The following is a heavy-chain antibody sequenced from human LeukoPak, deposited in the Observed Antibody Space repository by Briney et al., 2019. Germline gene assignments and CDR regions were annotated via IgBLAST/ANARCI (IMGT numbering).Heavy chain of an antibody. CDR3: AKPGTTETYWYFDL. J-gene: IGHJ2*01. V-gene: IGHV3-23*05. D-gene: IGHD4-17*01. CDR1: GFTFSNYA. Sequence: QPGGSLRLSCAPSGFTFSNYAMSWVRQAPGKGLEWVSANSKSGSSTYYADSVKGRFTISRDNSKNTLYLQMNSLRAEDTAIYYCAKPGTTETYWYFDLWGRGTLVTGSS. CDR2: NSKSGSST.